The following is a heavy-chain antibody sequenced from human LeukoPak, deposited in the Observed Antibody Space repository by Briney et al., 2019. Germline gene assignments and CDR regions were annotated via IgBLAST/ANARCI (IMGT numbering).Heavy chain of an antibody. J-gene: IGHJ6*03. CDR1: GGSISSYY. CDR2: IYYSGST. V-gene: IGHV4-59*01. CDR3: ASAGMVRGPYYYYMDV. D-gene: IGHD3-10*01. Sequence: SETLSLTSTVSGGSISSYYWGWIRQPPGKGLEWLGYIYYSGSTNYNPSLKSRVTISVDTSKTQFSLKLSSVTAADTAVYYCASAGMVRGPYYYYMDVWGKGTTVTVSS.